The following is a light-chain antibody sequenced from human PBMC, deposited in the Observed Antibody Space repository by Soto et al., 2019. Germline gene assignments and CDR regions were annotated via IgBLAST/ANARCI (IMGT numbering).Light chain of an antibody. CDR1: SSDVGGYNY. Sequence: QSVLTQPASVSGSPGQSITISCTGTSSDVGGYNYVSWYQQHPGKAPKLMIYEVSNRPSGVSNRFSGSKFGNTASLTISGLQAEDEADYYCSSYTSSSTLVFGGGTQVTVL. V-gene: IGLV2-14*01. CDR3: SSYTSSSTLV. CDR2: EVS. J-gene: IGLJ3*02.